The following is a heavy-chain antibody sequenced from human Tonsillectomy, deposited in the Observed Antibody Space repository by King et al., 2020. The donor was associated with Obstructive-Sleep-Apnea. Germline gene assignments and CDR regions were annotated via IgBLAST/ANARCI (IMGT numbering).Heavy chain of an antibody. CDR1: GGSISSYY. V-gene: IGHV4-59*01. CDR3: ARSSSGYSGYDPTLFDY. D-gene: IGHD5-12*01. J-gene: IGHJ4*02. CDR2: IYYSGST. Sequence: QLQESGPGLVKPSETLSLTCTVSGGSISSYYWSWIRQPPGKGLERIGYIYYSGSTNYNPSLKSRVTISVDTSKNQFSLKLSSVTAADTAVYYCARSSSGYSGYDPTLFDYWGQGTLVTVSS.